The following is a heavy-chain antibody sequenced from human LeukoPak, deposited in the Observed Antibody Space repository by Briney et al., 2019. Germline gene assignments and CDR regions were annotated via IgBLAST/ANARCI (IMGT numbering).Heavy chain of an antibody. CDR3: ARESPYGDHGFQH. CDR1: GFTFSSYA. D-gene: IGHD4-17*01. V-gene: IGHV3-30-3*01. J-gene: IGHJ1*01. CDR2: ISYDGSNK. Sequence: PGRSLRLSCAASGFTFSSYAMHWVRQAPGKGLEWVAVISYDGSNKYYADSVKGRFTISRDNSKNTLYLQMNSLRAEDTAVYYCARESPYGDHGFQHWGQGTLVTVSS.